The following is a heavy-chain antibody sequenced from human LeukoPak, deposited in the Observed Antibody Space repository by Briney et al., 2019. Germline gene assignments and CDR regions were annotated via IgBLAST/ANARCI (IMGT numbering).Heavy chain of an antibody. CDR3: ARHRGSNLNRSFDF. Sequence: PSETLSLTCTVSGGSISSYYWTWIRHPPGKGLEWIGYIYYSGSTNYNPSLKSRVTVSLDTSKNQFSLKLRSVTAADTAVYYCARHRGSNLNRSFDFWGQGTLVTVSS. J-gene: IGHJ4*02. CDR1: GGSISSYY. CDR2: IYYSGST. V-gene: IGHV4-59*08. D-gene: IGHD1-14*01.